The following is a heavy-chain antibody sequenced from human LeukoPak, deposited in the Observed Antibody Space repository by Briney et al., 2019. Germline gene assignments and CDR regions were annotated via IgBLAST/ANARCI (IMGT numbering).Heavy chain of an antibody. CDR3: ARMVGIVATTYFDY. D-gene: IGHD5-12*01. J-gene: IGHJ4*02. V-gene: IGHV1-69*04. CDR2: IIPILGIA. CDR1: GGTFSSYA. Sequence: GSSVKVSCKASGGTFSSYAISWVRQAPGQGLEWMGRIIPILGIANYAQKFQGRVTITADKSTSTAYMELSSLRSEDTAVYYCARMVGIVATTYFDYWGQGTLVTVSS.